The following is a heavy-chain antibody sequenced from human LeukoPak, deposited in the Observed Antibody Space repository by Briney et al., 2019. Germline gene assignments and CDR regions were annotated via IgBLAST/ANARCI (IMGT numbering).Heavy chain of an antibody. CDR2: INHSGST. V-gene: IGHV4-34*01. Sequence: SETLSLTCAVYGGSFSGYYWSWIRQPPGKGLEWIGEINHSGSTYYNPSLKSRVTISVDTSKNQFSLKLSSVTAADTAVYYCARLTVVAATPLPNYYYYYMDVWGKGTTVTVSS. CDR3: ARLTVVAATPLPNYYYYYMDV. J-gene: IGHJ6*03. D-gene: IGHD2-15*01. CDR1: GGSFSGYY.